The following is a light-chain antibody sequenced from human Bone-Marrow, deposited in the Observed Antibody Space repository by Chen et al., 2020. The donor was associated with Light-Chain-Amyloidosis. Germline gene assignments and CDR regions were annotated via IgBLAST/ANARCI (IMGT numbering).Light chain of an antibody. CDR3: SSYTITNTLV. CDR1: SSDVGGDNH. CDR2: EVT. V-gene: IGLV2-14*01. Sequence: SALTQPASLSGSPGQSITISCTGTSSDVGGDNHVSWYQQHPDKAPKLMIHEVTNRPSWVPDRFSGSKSDNTASLTISGLQTEDEADYFCSSYTITNTLVFGSGTRVTVL. J-gene: IGLJ1*01.